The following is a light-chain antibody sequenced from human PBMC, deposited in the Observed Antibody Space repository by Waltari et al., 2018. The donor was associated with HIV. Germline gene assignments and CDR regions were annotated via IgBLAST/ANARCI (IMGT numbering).Light chain of an antibody. CDR2: YAS. Sequence: DIQMTPSPSSLSASVGDRVTITGQASQDISNYLNWYQQKPGQAPKLLIYYASNLESGVPSRFSGSGSGTDFTLTISSLQPEDIATYYCQQYHNPPLTFGRGTKVEIK. V-gene: IGKV1-33*01. CDR3: QQYHNPPLT. J-gene: IGKJ4*01. CDR1: QDISNY.